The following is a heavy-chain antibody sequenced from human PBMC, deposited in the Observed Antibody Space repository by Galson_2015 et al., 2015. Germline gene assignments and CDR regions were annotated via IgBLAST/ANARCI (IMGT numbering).Heavy chain of an antibody. J-gene: IGHJ4*02. D-gene: IGHD5-12*01. CDR1: GYTFTSYA. CDR3: ARDEAGLPALFDY. CDR2: INAGNGNT. V-gene: IGHV1-3*01. Sequence: SVKVSCKASGYTFTSYAMHWVRQAPGQRLEWMGWINAGNGNTKYSQKFQGRVTITRDTSASTAYMELSSLRSEDTAVYYCARDEAGLPALFDYWGQGTLVTVSP.